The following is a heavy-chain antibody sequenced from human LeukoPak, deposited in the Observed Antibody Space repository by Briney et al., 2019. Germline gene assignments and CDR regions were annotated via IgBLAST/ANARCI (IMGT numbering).Heavy chain of an antibody. CDR3: AKDPSIAAQTHKDY. CDR2: IRYDGSNK. Sequence: GGSLRLSCAASGFTFSSYSMNWVRQAPGKGLEWVAFIRYDGSNKYYADSVKGRFTISRDNSKNTLYLQMNSLRAEDTAVYYCAKDPSIAAQTHKDYWGQGTLVTVSS. D-gene: IGHD6-6*01. V-gene: IGHV3-30*02. CDR1: GFTFSSYS. J-gene: IGHJ4*02.